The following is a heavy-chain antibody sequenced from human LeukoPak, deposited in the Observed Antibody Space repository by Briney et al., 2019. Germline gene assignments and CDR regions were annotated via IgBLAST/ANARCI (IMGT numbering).Heavy chain of an antibody. CDR3: ARDAVDTANAV. Sequence: QPGGSLRLSCAASGFTFTTYWMHWVRQAPGKGLVWVSHINSDGSITSYADSVKGRFTISRDNAKNTLYLQVNSLRAEDTAVYYCARDAVDTANAVWGQGTTVTVSS. CDR1: GFTFTTYW. D-gene: IGHD5-18*01. V-gene: IGHV3-74*01. J-gene: IGHJ6*02. CDR2: INSDGSIT.